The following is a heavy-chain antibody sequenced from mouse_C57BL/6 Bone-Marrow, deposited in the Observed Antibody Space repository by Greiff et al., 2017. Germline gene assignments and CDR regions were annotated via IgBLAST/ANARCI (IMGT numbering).Heavy chain of an antibody. J-gene: IGHJ2*01. V-gene: IGHV1-66*01. CDR1: GYSFTSYY. CDR2: IYPGSGNT. CDR3: ANSYYFDY. Sequence: VMLVASGPEPVKPGASVKIFCKASGYSFTSYYIHRVKQRPGQGLEWNGWIYPGSGNTKYNKKFKGKATLTADTSSSTAYMPLSSLTSEDSAVYYCANSYYFDYWGQGTTLTVSS.